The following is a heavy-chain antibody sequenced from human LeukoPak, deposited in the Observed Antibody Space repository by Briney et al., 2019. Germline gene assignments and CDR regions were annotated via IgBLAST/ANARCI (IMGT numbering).Heavy chain of an antibody. CDR3: ARGEYSSSSGLDY. CDR1: GFTVSSNY. CDR2: IFSGGST. J-gene: IGHJ4*02. Sequence: PGGSLRLPCLASGFTVSSNYMSWVRQAPGKGLEWGSVIFSGGSTDYADSAKGRFTISRDNSKNTLYLQMNSLRAEDTAVYYCARGEYSSSSGLDYWGQGTLVTVSS. V-gene: IGHV3-53*01. D-gene: IGHD6-6*01.